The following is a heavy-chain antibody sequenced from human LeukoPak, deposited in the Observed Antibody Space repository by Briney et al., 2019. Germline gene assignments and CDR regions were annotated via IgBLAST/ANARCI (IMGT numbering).Heavy chain of an antibody. D-gene: IGHD3-16*01. J-gene: IGHJ6*04. V-gene: IGHV5-51*01. CDR2: IKPGDSDT. CDR1: GDSFTNNW. Sequence: GESLKISCKGSGDSFTNNWVAWVRQMPGKGLERMGMIKPGDSDTRYSPSFQGQVTFSADKSITTAYLQWSSLKASDTAMYYCAKQGQSFGGMDVWGEGTTVTVSS. CDR3: AKQGQSFGGMDV.